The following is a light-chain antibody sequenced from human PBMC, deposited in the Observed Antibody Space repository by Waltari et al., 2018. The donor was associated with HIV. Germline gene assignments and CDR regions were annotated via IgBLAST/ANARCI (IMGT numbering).Light chain of an antibody. CDR3: CSSAGRDIFV. V-gene: IGLV2-11*01. CDR2: DLN. Sequence: QSALTQSRSVSGSPGQSIPISCTGTSKDVGPYTYVSWYQQHPGRAPKLLIYDLNRRPSGVPDRFSGSKSGNTASLSISGLQAEDEADYYCCSSAGRDIFVFGTGTKVTVL. J-gene: IGLJ1*01. CDR1: SKDVGPYTY.